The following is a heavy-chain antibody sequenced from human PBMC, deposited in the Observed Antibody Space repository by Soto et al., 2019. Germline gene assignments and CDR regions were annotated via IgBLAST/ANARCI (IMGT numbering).Heavy chain of an antibody. J-gene: IGHJ6*02. V-gene: IGHV4-31*03. CDR1: GDSISRNGYF. Sequence: SESLSLTCTVSGDSISRNGYFWTWIRQHPGKGLEWIGYIYNSGSTYYNPSLKSRGIISVYTSKNHFSLNLTAVTAADTAVYYCARGTMLRGTGYYYAMDVWGQGTTVTVPS. CDR2: IYNSGST. D-gene: IGHD3-10*01. CDR3: ARGTMLRGTGYYYAMDV.